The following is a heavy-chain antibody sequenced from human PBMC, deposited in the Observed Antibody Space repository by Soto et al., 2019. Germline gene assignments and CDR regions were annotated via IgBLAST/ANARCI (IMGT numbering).Heavy chain of an antibody. CDR1: GGTFSSYA. CDR3: ARREVLGDNDILTGRWFDP. J-gene: IGHJ5*02. CDR2: IIPIFGTA. V-gene: IGHV1-69*12. Sequence: QVQLVQSGAEVRKPGSSVKVSCKASGGTFSSYAISWVRQASGQGLEWMGGIIPIFGTANYAQKFQGRVTITADESTSTAYMELSSLRSEDTAVYYCARREVLGDNDILTGRWFDPWGQGTLVTVSS. D-gene: IGHD3-9*01.